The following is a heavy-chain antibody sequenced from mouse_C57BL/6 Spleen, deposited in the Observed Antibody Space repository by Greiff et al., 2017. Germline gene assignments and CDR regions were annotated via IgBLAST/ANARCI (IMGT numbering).Heavy chain of an antibody. CDR1: GFSLTSYG. CDR2: IWRGGST. CDR3: AKPIYYGNYIYAMDY. Sequence: VQGVESGPGLVQPSQSLSITCTVSGFSLTSYGVHWVRQSPGKGLEWLGVIWRGGSTDYNAAFMSRLSITKDNSKSQVFFKMNILQADDTAIYYCAKPIYYGNYIYAMDYWGQGTSVTVSS. V-gene: IGHV2-5*01. D-gene: IGHD2-1*01. J-gene: IGHJ4*01.